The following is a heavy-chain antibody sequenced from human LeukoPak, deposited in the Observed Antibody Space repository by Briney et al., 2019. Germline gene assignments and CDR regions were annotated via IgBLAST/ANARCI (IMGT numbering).Heavy chain of an antibody. V-gene: IGHV3-23*01. D-gene: IGHD1-26*01. CDR1: GFTFSSYD. CDR2: ISVSGGST. Sequence: PGGSLRLSSAASGFTFSSYDMSWVRQAPGKGLEWVSAISVSGGSTYYADSVKGRFTMSRDNSKNTLYLQMNSLRAEDTAVYYCAKERGLSGSYPFDYGGQGTLVTVSS. J-gene: IGHJ4*02. CDR3: AKERGLSGSYPFDY.